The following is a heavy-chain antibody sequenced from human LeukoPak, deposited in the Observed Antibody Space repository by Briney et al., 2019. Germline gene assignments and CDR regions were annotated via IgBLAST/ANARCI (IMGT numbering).Heavy chain of an antibody. J-gene: IGHJ5*01. CDR1: GYTFTSYW. CDR2: IYPGDSDT. CDR3: ARGDVVRGVSWFDS. Sequence: PGESLKISCQGSGYTFTSYWIGWVRQMPVKGLEWMGSIYPGDSDTKYSPSFQGQVTISVDKSINTAYLQWKSLKASDTAMYYCARGDVVRGVSWFDSWGQGALVTVSS. D-gene: IGHD2-21*02. V-gene: IGHV5-51*01.